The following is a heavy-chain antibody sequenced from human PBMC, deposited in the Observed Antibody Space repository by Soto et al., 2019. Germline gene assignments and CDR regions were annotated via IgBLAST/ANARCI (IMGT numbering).Heavy chain of an antibody. D-gene: IGHD3-22*01. Sequence: QVQLVQSGAEVKKPGASVKVSCKASGYTFTSYGISWVRQAPGQGLEWMGWISAYNGNTNYAQKLQGRVTMTTDTSTSTAYIELRILRSDDTAVYYCARALPQSYYDSSGYSDDYWGQGTLVTVSS. CDR3: ARALPQSYYDSSGYSDDY. CDR1: GYTFTSYG. J-gene: IGHJ4*02. CDR2: ISAYNGNT. V-gene: IGHV1-18*01.